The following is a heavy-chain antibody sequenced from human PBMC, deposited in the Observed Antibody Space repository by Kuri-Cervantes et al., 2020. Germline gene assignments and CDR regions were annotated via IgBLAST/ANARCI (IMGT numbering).Heavy chain of an antibody. J-gene: IGHJ5*02. D-gene: IGHD6-19*01. V-gene: IGHV3-7*01. Sequence: GGSLRLSCAAPGFTFSSYWMSWVRQAPGKGLEWVANIKQDGSEKYYVDSVKGRFTISRDNAKNSLYLQMNSLRAEDTAVYYCARDSGWYGRDWFDPWGQGTLVTVSS. CDR2: IKQDGSEK. CDR3: ARDSGWYGRDWFDP. CDR1: GFTFSSYW.